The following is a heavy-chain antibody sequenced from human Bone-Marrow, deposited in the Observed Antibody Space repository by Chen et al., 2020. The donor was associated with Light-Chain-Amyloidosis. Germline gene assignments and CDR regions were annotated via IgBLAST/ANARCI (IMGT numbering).Heavy chain of an antibody. CDR1: GFSFSSYW. D-gene: IGHD6-19*01. CDR2: INEDGRTT. Sequence: GFSFSSYWMHWVRQAPGKGLMWVSRINEDGRTTTYADSVKGRFTISRDNAKNKLYLQMNSLKDEDTAVYYCGRDVAGADDYWGQGNLVTDSS. CDR3: GRDVAGADDY. V-gene: IGHV3-74*01. J-gene: IGHJ4*02.